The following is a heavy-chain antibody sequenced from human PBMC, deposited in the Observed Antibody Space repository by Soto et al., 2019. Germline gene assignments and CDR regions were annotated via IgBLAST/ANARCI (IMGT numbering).Heavy chain of an antibody. J-gene: IGHJ6*02. D-gene: IGHD5-18*01. CDR1: GYTFTSYG. CDR2: ISAYNGNT. Sequence: GASVKVSCKASGYTFTSYGISWVRQAPGQGLERMGWISAYNGNTNYAQKLQGRVTMTTDTSTSTAYMELRSLRSDDTAVYYCARVHIQLWSPGHAYYYGMDVWGQGTTVTXSS. CDR3: ARVHIQLWSPGHAYYYGMDV. V-gene: IGHV1-18*01.